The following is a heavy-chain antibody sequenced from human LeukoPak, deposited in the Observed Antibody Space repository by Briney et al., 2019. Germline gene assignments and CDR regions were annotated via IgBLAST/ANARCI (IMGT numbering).Heavy chain of an antibody. Sequence: ASVKVSCKASGYTFTDYYMHWARQAPGQGLECMGWINPSSGVTHYAQRFQGRVTLTRDTSLSTAFMELSSLRSDDTAVYYCARDRANIFSHNWFDLWGQGTLVTVFS. J-gene: IGHJ5*02. D-gene: IGHD3-3*02. CDR1: GYTFTDYY. CDR2: INPSSGVT. CDR3: ARDRANIFSHNWFDL. V-gene: IGHV1-2*02.